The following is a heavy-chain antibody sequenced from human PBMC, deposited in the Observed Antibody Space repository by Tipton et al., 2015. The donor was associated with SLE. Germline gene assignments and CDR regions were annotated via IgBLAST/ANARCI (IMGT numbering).Heavy chain of an antibody. CDR2: IYYSGST. CDR3: ARRAATSFYYYGMDV. J-gene: IGHJ6*02. V-gene: IGHV4-59*08. CDR1: GGSISSYY. Sequence: GLVKPSETLSLTCTVSGGSISSYYWSWIRQPPGKGLEWIGYIYYSGSTNYNPSLKSRVTISVDTSKNQFSLKLSSVTAADTAVYYCARRAATSFYYYGMDVWGQGTTVTVSS. D-gene: IGHD6-25*01.